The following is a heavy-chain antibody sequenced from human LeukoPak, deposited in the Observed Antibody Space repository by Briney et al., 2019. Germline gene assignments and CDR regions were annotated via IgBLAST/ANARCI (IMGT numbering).Heavy chain of an antibody. V-gene: IGHV4-34*01. CDR3: AREEVVVPAASDY. Sequence: SETLSLTCAVYGGSFSGYYWSWIRQPPGKGLEWIGEINHSGSTNYNPSLKSRVTISVDTSKNQFSLKLSSVTAADTAVYYCAREEVVVPAASDYWGQGTLVTVSS. D-gene: IGHD2-2*01. CDR1: GGSFSGYY. CDR2: INHSGST. J-gene: IGHJ4*02.